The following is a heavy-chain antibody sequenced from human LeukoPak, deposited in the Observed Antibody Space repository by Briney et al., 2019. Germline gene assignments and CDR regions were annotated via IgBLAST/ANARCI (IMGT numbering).Heavy chain of an antibody. CDR2: INHSGST. CDR3: ARDPELGYCSSTSCYYAFDI. J-gene: IGHJ3*02. V-gene: IGHV4-34*01. CDR1: GGSFSGYY. D-gene: IGHD2-2*01. Sequence: SETLSLTCAVYGGSFSGYYWSWIRQPPGKGLEWIGEINHSGSTNYNPSLKSRVTISVDTSKNQFSLKLSSVTAADTAVYYCARDPELGYCSSTSCYYAFDIWGQGTMVTVSS.